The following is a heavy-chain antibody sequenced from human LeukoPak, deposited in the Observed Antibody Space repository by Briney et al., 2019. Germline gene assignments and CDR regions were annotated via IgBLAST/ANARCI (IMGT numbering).Heavy chain of an antibody. Sequence: PGGSLRLSCAASGFTFSNAWMSWVRQAPGKGLEWVGRIKSKTDGGTTDYAAPVKGRFTISRDDSKNTLYLQMNSLKTEDTAVYYCTTSIMITFGGVKGWEYDYWGQGTLVTVSS. CDR2: IKSKTDGGTT. CDR3: TTSIMITFGGVKGWEYDY. V-gene: IGHV3-15*01. D-gene: IGHD3-16*01. CDR1: GFTFSNAW. J-gene: IGHJ4*02.